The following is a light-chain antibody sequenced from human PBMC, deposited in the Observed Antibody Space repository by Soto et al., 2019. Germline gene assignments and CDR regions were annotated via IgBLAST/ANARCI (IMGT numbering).Light chain of an antibody. J-gene: IGLJ3*02. CDR3: SSYTSSSTLL. CDR2: EVT. CDR1: SSDVGGYNY. V-gene: IGLV2-14*01. Sequence: QSALTQPASVSGSPGQSITISCTGTSSDVGGYNYVSWYQQHPGKGPKLMIYEVTNRPSGVSNRFSDSKSGNTASLTISGLQADDETDYYCSSYTSSSTLLFGGGTKLTVL.